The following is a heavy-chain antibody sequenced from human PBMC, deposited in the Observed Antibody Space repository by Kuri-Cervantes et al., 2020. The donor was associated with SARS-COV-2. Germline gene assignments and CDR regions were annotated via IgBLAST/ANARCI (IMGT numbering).Heavy chain of an antibody. D-gene: IGHD4-17*01. V-gene: IGHV3-21*01. CDR3: ARDSGGDYGSSYFDY. CDR1: GFTFSSYA. CDR2: ISSSSSYI. J-gene: IGHJ4*02. Sequence: GESLKISCAASGFTFSSYAMHWVRQAPGKGLEWVSSISSSSSYIYYADSVKGRFTISRDNAKNALYLQMNSLRAEDTAVYYCARDSGGDYGSSYFDYWGQGTLVTVSS.